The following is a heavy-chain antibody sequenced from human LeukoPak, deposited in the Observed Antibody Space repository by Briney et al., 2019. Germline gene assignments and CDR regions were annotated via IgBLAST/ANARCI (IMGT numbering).Heavy chain of an antibody. CDR2: ISGSGGST. J-gene: IGHJ5*02. CDR3: AKYDFWTPTGWFDP. CDR1: GFTFSSYA. Sequence: GGSLRLSCAASGFTFSSYAMGWVRQAPGKGLEWVSAISGSGGSTYYADSVKGRFTISRDNSKNTLYLQMNSLRAEDTAVYYCAKYDFWTPTGWFDPWGQGTLVTVSS. V-gene: IGHV3-23*01. D-gene: IGHD3-3*01.